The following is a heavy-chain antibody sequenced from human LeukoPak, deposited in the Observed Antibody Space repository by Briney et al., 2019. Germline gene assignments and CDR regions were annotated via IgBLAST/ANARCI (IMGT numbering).Heavy chain of an antibody. CDR3: ARDRSSSGHYSEGAVGY. Sequence: GGSLRLSCAASGFTFSSYSMNWVRQAPGKGLEWGSYISSSSTIYYADSVKGGFTTSRDNAKNSLYLQMISLRAEDTAVYYCARDRSSSGHYSEGAVGYWGQGTLVTVSS. CDR1: GFTFSSYS. V-gene: IGHV3-48*01. D-gene: IGHD3-22*01. J-gene: IGHJ4*02. CDR2: ISSSSTI.